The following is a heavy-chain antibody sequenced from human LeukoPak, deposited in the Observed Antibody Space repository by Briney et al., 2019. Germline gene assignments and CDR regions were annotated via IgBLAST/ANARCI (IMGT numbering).Heavy chain of an antibody. CDR2: ISYDGSNK. Sequence: GGSLRLSCAASGFTFSSYGMHWVRQAPGKGLEWVAVISYDGSNKYYADSVKGRFTISRDNSKNTLYLQMNSLRAEDTAVYCCAKATIFGVVISLDNWFDPWGQGTLVTVSS. CDR1: GFTFSSYG. CDR3: AKATIFGVVISLDNWFDP. V-gene: IGHV3-30*18. J-gene: IGHJ5*02. D-gene: IGHD3-3*01.